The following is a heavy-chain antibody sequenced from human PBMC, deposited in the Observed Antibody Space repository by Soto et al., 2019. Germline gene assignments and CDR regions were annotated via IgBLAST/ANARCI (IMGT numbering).Heavy chain of an antibody. V-gene: IGHV1-18*04. CDR2: ISTNSGNT. CDR1: GYTFTNYG. Sequence: QVQLVQSGTEVKKPGSSVKVSCKASGYTFTNYGINWVRQAPGKGLEWMGRISTNSGNTDYAQKFRGRVTMTTDRSTTTAYMDLRSLRSDDTAVYYCAIDEYRQVNHWGQGTLVTVTS. D-gene: IGHD3-16*02. CDR3: AIDEYRQVNH. J-gene: IGHJ1*01.